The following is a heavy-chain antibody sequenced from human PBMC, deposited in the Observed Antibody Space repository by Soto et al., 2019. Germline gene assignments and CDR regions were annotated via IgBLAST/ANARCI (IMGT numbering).Heavy chain of an antibody. CDR3: ARGRRYYYDNTGPFYFEH. D-gene: IGHD3-22*01. J-gene: IGHJ4*02. Sequence: QVQLQESGPGLVKPSETLSLTCTVSGGSISNYYWSWIRQPPGNELEGIAYIYYNGITNYNPSLKSRLTISVDTSKNQFSLTLTSVTAADTAVYYCARGRRYYYDNTGPFYFEHWGQGTLVTVSS. V-gene: IGHV4-59*01. CDR1: GGSISNYY. CDR2: IYYNGIT.